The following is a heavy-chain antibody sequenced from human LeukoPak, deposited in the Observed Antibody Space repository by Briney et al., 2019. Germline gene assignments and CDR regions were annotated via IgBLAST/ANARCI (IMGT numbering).Heavy chain of an antibody. CDR3: ARVGSMTIDP. D-gene: IGHD3-10*01. V-gene: IGHV4-61*02. Sequence: SQTLSLTCTVSGGSISSGSYYWSWIRQPAGKGLEWIGRIYTSGSTNYNPSLKSRVTISVDTSKNQFSLKLSSVTAADTAVYYCARVGSMTIDPWGQGTLVTVSS. CDR2: IYTSGST. CDR1: GGSISSGSYY. J-gene: IGHJ5*02.